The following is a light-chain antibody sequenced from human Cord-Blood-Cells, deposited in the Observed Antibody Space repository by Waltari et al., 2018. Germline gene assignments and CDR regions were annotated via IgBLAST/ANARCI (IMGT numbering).Light chain of an antibody. V-gene: IGLV2-14*01. CDR2: DVS. J-gene: IGLJ2*01. Sequence: QSALTQPASVSGSPGQSITIPCTGPSSDVGVYNHVSWYQQHPGKAPKLMIYDVSNRPSGVSNRFSGSKSGNTASLTISGLQAEDEADYYCSSYTSSSTLVVFGGGTKLTVL. CDR3: SSYTSSSTLVV. CDR1: SSDVGVYNH.